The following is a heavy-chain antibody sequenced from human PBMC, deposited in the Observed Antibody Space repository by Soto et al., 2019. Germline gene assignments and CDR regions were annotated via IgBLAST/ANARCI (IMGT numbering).Heavy chain of an antibody. Sequence: SETRSLNCAVSGDSISSCWYSRCWIRQPPGKGLECIGYIYHSGSTYYNPSLKSRVTISVDRSKNQLSLKLSSVTAADTAVYYCARGTTTVTTFDYWGQGTLVTVSS. CDR3: ARGTTTVTTFDY. D-gene: IGHD4-17*01. V-gene: IGHV4-30-2*01. CDR2: IYHSGST. CDR1: GDSISSCWYS. J-gene: IGHJ4*02.